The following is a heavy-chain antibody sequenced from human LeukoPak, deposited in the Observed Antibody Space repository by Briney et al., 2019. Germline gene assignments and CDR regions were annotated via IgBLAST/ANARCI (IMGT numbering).Heavy chain of an antibody. Sequence: ASVKVSCKASGYTFTGYYMHWVRQAPGQGLEWMGWINPNSGGTNYAQKFQGRVTMTRDTSISTAYMELSRLRSDDTAVYYCARDLGISGWYAPPLGYFDYWGQGTLVTVSS. V-gene: IGHV1-2*02. J-gene: IGHJ4*02. CDR2: INPNSGGT. CDR3: ARDLGISGWYAPPLGYFDY. D-gene: IGHD6-19*01. CDR1: GYTFTGYY.